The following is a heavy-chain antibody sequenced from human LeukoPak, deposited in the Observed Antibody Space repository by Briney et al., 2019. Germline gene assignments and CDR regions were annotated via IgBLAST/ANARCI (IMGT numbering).Heavy chain of an antibody. Sequence: TSETLSLTCAVSGDSISSGDYSWSWIRQPPGKGLEWIGYIYNSGTTNYNPSLKSRVTISVDTSKNQFSLKLSSVTAADTAIYYCARNGDDSSDYYYFDYWGQETLVTVSS. J-gene: IGHJ4*02. CDR3: ARNGDDSSDYYYFDY. D-gene: IGHD3-22*01. CDR1: GDSISSGDYS. CDR2: IYNSGTT. V-gene: IGHV4-30-4*07.